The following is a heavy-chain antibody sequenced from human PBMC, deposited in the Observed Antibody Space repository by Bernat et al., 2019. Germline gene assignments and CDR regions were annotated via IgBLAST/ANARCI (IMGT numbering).Heavy chain of an antibody. V-gene: IGHV3-74*01. Sequence: EVQLVESGGGLVQPGGSLRLSCVASGFTFSSYWMHWVRQAPGKGLVWVSRINSDGSSTSYADSVKGRFTISRDNAKNTLYLQMNSLRAEDTAVYYCAREGVEHIVVVTAVYYYYYGMDVWGQGTTVTVSS. CDR2: INSDGSST. J-gene: IGHJ6*02. CDR1: GFTFSSYW. CDR3: AREGVEHIVVVTAVYYYYYGMDV. D-gene: IGHD2-21*02.